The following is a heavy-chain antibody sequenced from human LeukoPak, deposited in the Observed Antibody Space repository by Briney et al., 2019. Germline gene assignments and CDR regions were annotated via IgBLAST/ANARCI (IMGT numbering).Heavy chain of an antibody. D-gene: IGHD2-15*01. CDR1: GGSISTCY. CDR3: ARVACSGGSCYNFDY. CDR2: IYYNGST. Sequence: MTSETLSLTCTVSGGSISTCYWSWIRQPPGKGLEYIGYIYYNGSTNYNPSLKSRVTISVDTSKNQFSLKLSSMTAADTAVYYCARVACSGGSCYNFDYWGQGSLVTVSS. J-gene: IGHJ4*02. V-gene: IGHV4-59*01.